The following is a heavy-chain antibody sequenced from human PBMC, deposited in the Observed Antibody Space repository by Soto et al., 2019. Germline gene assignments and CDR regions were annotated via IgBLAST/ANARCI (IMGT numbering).Heavy chain of an antibody. J-gene: IGHJ3*02. D-gene: IGHD3-9*01. V-gene: IGHV4-59*01. Sequence: SLTCTVSGGSISHLYWSWIRQSPGKGLERLGYIYDSGSTSYNPSLRSRVTMSMDTSKTQFSLNLSSVPAADTAVFFFSASNYGILTGPFAFDIWAHGTLVTVSS. CDR2: IYDSGST. CDR1: GGSISHLY. CDR3: SASNYGILTGPFAFDI.